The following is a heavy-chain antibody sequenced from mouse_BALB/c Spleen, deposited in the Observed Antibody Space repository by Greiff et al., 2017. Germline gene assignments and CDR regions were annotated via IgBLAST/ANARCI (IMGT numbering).Heavy chain of an antibody. J-gene: IGHJ4*01. V-gene: IGHV3-6*02. CDR2: ISYDGSN. CDR1: GYSITSGYY. Sequence: EVQLQESGPGLVKPSQSLSLTCSVTGYSITSGYYWNWIRQFPGNKLEWMGYISYDGSNNYNPSLKNRISITRDTSKNQFFLKLNSVTTEDTATYVCESYYDYGGYYAMDYWGQGTSVTVSA. CDR3: ESYYDYGGYYAMDY. D-gene: IGHD2-4*01.